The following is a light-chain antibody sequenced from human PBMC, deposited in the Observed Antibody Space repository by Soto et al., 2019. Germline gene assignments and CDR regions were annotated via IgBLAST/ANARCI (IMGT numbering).Light chain of an antibody. V-gene: IGKV3-15*01. J-gene: IGKJ2*01. CDR3: QQGHNWPLT. Sequence: EIVMTQSPATLSVSPGERATLSCRASQSISTELAWYQQKPGQPPRLLIYSASTRATGVPARFTGSGSGSDFPLTISRLQSEDFAVYYCQQGHNWPLTFGQGTRLEI. CDR2: SAS. CDR1: QSISTE.